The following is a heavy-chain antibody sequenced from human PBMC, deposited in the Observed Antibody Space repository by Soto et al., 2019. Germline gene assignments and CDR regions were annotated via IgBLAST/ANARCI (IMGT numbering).Heavy chain of an antibody. D-gene: IGHD3-22*01. CDR2: ISGSGGST. Sequence: GSLRLSCAASGYNFSTYAMSWVRQAPGKGLEWVSAISGSGGSTYYADSVKGRFTISRDNSKNTLYLQMNSLRAEDAAVYYCAKGDESIGYYDRTAFDYWGQGTLVTVSS. CDR1: GYNFSTYA. V-gene: IGHV3-23*01. J-gene: IGHJ4*02. CDR3: AKGDESIGYYDRTAFDY.